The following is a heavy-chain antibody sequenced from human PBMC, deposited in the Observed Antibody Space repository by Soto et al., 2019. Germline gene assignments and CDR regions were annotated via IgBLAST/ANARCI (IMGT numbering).Heavy chain of an antibody. CDR3: ARNGTYSSSLSKYSGMDV. CDR2: IVPMLGTP. Sequence: QVQLVQSGAEVKEPGSSVRVSCKASGGTFDNFIMNWVRQTPGQGLEWMGGIVPMLGTPTYAEKFKGRVTISATGSSSTMYMEGTSLRSEDTAIYYCARNGTYSSSLSKYSGMDVWGQGTTVTVSS. D-gene: IGHD1-26*01. CDR1: GGTFDNFI. J-gene: IGHJ6*02. V-gene: IGHV1-69*01.